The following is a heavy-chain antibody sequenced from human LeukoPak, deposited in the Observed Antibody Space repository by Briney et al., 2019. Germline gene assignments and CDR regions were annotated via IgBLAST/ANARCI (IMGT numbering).Heavy chain of an antibody. CDR2: ISTYNGNT. CDR1: GYTFTSYG. Sequence: GASVKVSCKASGYTFTSYGISWVRQAPGQGLEWMGWISTYNGNTNYGQKLQGRVAMTTDTSTSTAHMELRSLRSDDTAVYYCTRAFPMGAITAYYNYMDVWGKGTTVTVSS. J-gene: IGHJ6*03. V-gene: IGHV1-18*01. D-gene: IGHD1-26*01. CDR3: TRAFPMGAITAYYNYMDV.